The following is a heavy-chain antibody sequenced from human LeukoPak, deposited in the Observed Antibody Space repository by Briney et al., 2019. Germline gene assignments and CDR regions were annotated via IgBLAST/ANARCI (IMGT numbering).Heavy chain of an antibody. J-gene: IGHJ4*02. Sequence: ASVKVSCKASGYTFTSYGISWVRQAPGQGLEWMGWISAYNGNTNYAQKLHGRVTMTTDTSTSTAYMELRSLRSDDTAVYYCARERARTPYFDYWGQGTLVTVSS. D-gene: IGHD6-6*01. V-gene: IGHV1-18*01. CDR1: GYTFTSYG. CDR3: ARERARTPYFDY. CDR2: ISAYNGNT.